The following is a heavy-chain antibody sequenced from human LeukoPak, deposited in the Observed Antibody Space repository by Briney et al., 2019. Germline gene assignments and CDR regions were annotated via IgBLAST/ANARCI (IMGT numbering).Heavy chain of an antibody. CDR3: SRDWGPNSGDFHYDGFDI. CDR2: IKPNSGDT. CDR1: GYTFTGYY. J-gene: IGHJ3*02. D-gene: IGHD1-26*01. Sequence: ASVKVSCTASGYTFTGYYMHWVRQAPGQGLEWMGWIKPNSGDTKYAEKFQGRVTMTRDTSISTAYMELSRLISDDTAVYYCSRDWGPNSGDFHYDGFDIWGQGTMVTVSS. V-gene: IGHV1-2*02.